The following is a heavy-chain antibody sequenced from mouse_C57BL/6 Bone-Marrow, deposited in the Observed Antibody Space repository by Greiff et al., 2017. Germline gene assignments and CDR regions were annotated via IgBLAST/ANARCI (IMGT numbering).Heavy chain of an antibody. J-gene: IGHJ3*01. V-gene: IGHV1-50*01. CDR3: TKGGYYEAWFDY. Sequence: QVQLQQPGAELVKPGASVKLSCKASGYTFTSYWMQWVKQRPGQGLEWIGEIDPSDSYTNYNQKFKGKATLTVDTSSSTAYMQLSSLTSEDSADYCCTKGGYYEAWFDYWGQGTLVTVSA. D-gene: IGHD2-3*01. CDR1: GYTFTSYW. CDR2: IDPSDSYT.